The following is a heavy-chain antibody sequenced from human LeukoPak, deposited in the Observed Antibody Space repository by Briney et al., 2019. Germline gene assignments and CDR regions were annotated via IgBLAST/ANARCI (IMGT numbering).Heavy chain of an antibody. D-gene: IGHD5-18*01. CDR1: GYTFSGYY. CDR2: INPNSGGT. J-gene: IGHJ4*02. Sequence: ASVKVSCKASGYTFSGYYMHWVRQAPGQGLEWMGRINPNSGGTNYAQKFQGRVTMTRDTSISTAYMELSRLRSDDTAVYYCARESAMVRSDYWGQGTLVTVSS. CDR3: ARESAMVRSDY. V-gene: IGHV1-2*06.